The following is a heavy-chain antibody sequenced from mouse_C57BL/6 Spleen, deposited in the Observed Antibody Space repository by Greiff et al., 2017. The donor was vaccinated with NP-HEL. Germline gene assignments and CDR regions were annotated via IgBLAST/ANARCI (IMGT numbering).Heavy chain of an antibody. CDR3: ARDYSKTPLSY. V-gene: IGHV1-82*01. J-gene: IGHJ2*01. CDR1: GYAFSSSW. CDR2: IYPGDGDT. D-gene: IGHD2-5*01. Sequence: QVQLQQSGPELVKPGASVKISCKASGYAFSSSWMNWVKQRPGKGLEWIGRIYPGDGDTNYNGTFKGKATLTADKSSSTAYMQLSSLTSEDSAVYFCARDYSKTPLSYWGQGTTLTVSS.